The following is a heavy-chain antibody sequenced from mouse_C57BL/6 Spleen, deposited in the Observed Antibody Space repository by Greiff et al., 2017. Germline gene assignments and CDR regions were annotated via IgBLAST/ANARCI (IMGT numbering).Heavy chain of an antibody. D-gene: IGHD1-1*01. J-gene: IGHJ1*03. CDR3: ARATGYGSSDWYFDV. CDR2: IHPNSGST. V-gene: IGHV1-64*01. CDR1: GYTFTSYW. Sequence: QVQLQQPGAELVKPGASVKLSCKASGYTFTSYWMHWVKQRPGQGLEWIGMIHPNSGSTNYNEKFKSKATLTVDKSSSTAYMQLSSLTSEDSAVYYCARATGYGSSDWYFDVWGTGTTVTVSS.